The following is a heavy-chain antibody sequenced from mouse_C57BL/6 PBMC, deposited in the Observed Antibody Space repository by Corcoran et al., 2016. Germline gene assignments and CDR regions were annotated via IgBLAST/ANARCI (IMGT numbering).Heavy chain of an antibody. D-gene: IGHD2-10*02. CDR3: ARSRYGNPWYFDV. Sequence: QIQLVQSGPELKKPGETVKISCKASGYTFTTYGMSWVKQAPGKGLKWMGWINTYSGVPTYADDFKGRFAFSLETSASTAYLQINNLKNEDTATYFCARSRYGNPWYFDVWGTGTTVTVSS. CDR2: INTYSGVP. CDR1: GYTFTTYG. V-gene: IGHV9-3*01. J-gene: IGHJ1*03.